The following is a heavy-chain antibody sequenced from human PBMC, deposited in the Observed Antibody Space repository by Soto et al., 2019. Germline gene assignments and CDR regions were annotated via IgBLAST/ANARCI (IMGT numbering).Heavy chain of an antibody. CDR2: ISYDGSDK. CDR3: ARPRNIVIWFGELPDV. D-gene: IGHD3-10*01. CDR1: GFTFSSHA. J-gene: IGHJ6*02. V-gene: IGHV3-30-3*01. Sequence: QVQLVESGGGVVQPGRSLRLSCAASGFTFSSHAMHWVRQAPGKGLEWVGVISYDGSDKYYAVSVKGRFTISRDNSKNTLYLQMNSLRVADTAAYYCARPRNIVIWFGELPDVWGQGTTVIVS.